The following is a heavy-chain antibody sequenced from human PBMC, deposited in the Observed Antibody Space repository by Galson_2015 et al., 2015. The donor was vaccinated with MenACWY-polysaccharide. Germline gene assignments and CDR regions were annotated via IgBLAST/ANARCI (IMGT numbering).Heavy chain of an antibody. Sequence: SLRLSCAASGLTFTSYAMSWVRQAPGKGLEWVSAIRSSGTNTYYAYSVKGRFTISRDNSKKTLYLQMNSLRAEDTAVYYCEKDSTDFWSVAGRFDHWGQGTLVTVSS. V-gene: IGHV3-23*01. CDR3: EKDSTDFWSVAGRFDH. D-gene: IGHD3-3*01. CDR1: GLTFTSYA. CDR2: IRSSGTNT. J-gene: IGHJ4*02.